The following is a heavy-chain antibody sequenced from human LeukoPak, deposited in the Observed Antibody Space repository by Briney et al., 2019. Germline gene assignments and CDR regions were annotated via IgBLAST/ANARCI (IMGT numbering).Heavy chain of an antibody. D-gene: IGHD4-11*01. J-gene: IGHJ6*03. CDR3: ARKGHTVTTLGYYYYYMDV. CDR1: GYTFTSYY. V-gene: IGHV1-46*01. Sequence: ASVKVSCKASGYTFTSYYMHWARQAPGQGLEWMGIINPSGGSTSYAQKFQGRVTMTRDMSTSTVYMELSSLRSEDTAVYYCARKGHTVTTLGYYYYYMDVWGKGTTVTVSS. CDR2: INPSGGST.